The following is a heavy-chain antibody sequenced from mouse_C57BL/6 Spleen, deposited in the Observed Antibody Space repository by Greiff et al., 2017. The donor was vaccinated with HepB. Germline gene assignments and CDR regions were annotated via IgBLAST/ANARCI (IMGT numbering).Heavy chain of an antibody. V-gene: IGHV5-9-1*02. CDR2: ISSGGDYI. D-gene: IGHD2-2*01. CDR1: GFTFSSYA. CDR3: TRDNGYPLY. Sequence: EVKLMESGEGLVKPGGSLKLSCAASGFTFSSYAMSWVRQTPEKRLEWVAYISSGGDYIYYADTVKGRFTISRDNARNSLYLQMSSLKSEDTAMYYCTRDNGYPLYWGQGTLVTVSA. J-gene: IGHJ3*01.